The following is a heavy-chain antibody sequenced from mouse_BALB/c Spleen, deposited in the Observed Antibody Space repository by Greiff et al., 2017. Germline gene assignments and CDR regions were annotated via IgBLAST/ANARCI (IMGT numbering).Heavy chain of an antibody. J-gene: IGHJ2*01. CDR2: IDPSDSYT. D-gene: IGHD1-1*01. V-gene: IGHV1S127*01. Sequence: VQLQQSGAELVKPGASVKMSCEASGYTFTSYWMHWVKQRPGQGLEWIGVIDPSDSYTSYNQKFKGKATLTVDTSSSTAYMQLSSLTSEDSAVYYCTRSYYGSSPLDYWGQGTTLTVSS. CDR3: TRSYYGSSPLDY. CDR1: GYTFTSYW.